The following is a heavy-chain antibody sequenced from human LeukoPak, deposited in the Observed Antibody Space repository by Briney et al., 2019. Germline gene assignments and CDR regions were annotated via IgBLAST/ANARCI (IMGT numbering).Heavy chain of an antibody. V-gene: IGHV1-69*01. D-gene: IGHD4-23*01. CDR3: ARAVGGYDYGGNSGYFDH. Sequence: SVKVSCKASGGTFSSYAISWVRQAPGQGLEWMGGIIPIFGTANYAQKFQGRVTITADESTSTAYMELSSLRSEDTAVYYCARAVGGYDYGGNSGYFDHWGQGTLVTVSS. CDR2: IIPIFGTA. CDR1: GGTFSSYA. J-gene: IGHJ4*02.